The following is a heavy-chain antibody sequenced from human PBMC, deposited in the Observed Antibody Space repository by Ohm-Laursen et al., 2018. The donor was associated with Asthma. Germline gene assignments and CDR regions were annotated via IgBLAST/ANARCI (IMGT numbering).Heavy chain of an antibody. D-gene: IGHD6-13*01. CDR1: GGTFSSYA. CDR3: AGFASIAAAGREFDY. J-gene: IGHJ4*02. V-gene: IGHV1-69*01. CDR2: IIPIFGTA. Sequence: SSVKVSCKASGGTFSSYAISWVRQAPGQGLEWMGGIIPIFGTANYAQKFQGRVTITADESTSTAYMELSILRSEDTAVYYCAGFASIAAAGREFDYWGQGTLVTVSS.